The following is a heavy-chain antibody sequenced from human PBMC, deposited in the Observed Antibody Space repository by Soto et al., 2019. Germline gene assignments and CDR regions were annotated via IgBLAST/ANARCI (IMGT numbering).Heavy chain of an antibody. CDR1: GFTFSSYW. CDR3: ARDLGQWLPRDSFDY. Sequence: GGSLRLSCAASGFTFSSYWMHWVRQAPGKGLVWVSRINSDGSSTSYADSVKGRFTISRDNAKNTLYLQMNSLRAEDTAVYYCARDLGQWLPRDSFDYWGQGTLVTVSS. J-gene: IGHJ4*02. D-gene: IGHD6-19*01. CDR2: INSDGSST. V-gene: IGHV3-74*01.